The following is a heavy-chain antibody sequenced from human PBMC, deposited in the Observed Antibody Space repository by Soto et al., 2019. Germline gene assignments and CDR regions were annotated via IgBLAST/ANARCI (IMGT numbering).Heavy chain of an antibody. J-gene: IGHJ4*02. Sequence: EVQLLESGGGLVQPGGSLRLSCAASGFTFSNYAMSWVRQAPGKGLEWVSAISGIGGSTYYADSVKGRFTISRDNSKNTLYLQMNSLRAEDTAVYYCAKGRGYCSSTSCYVGSDYWGQGTLVTVSS. D-gene: IGHD2-2*01. CDR2: ISGIGGST. V-gene: IGHV3-23*01. CDR1: GFTFSNYA. CDR3: AKGRGYCSSTSCYVGSDY.